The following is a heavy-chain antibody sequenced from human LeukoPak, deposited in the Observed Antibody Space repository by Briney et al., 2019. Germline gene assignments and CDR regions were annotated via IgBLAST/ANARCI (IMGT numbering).Heavy chain of an antibody. CDR1: GFTFSSYA. CDR2: IYYSGST. V-gene: IGHV4-39*01. Sequence: GSLRLSCAASGFTFSSYAMSWVRQPPGKGLEWIGSIYYSGSTYYNPSLKSRVTISVDTSKNQFSLKLSSVTAADTAVYYCARRSHYYDSSGYSDYWGQGTLVTVSS. D-gene: IGHD3-22*01. CDR3: ARRSHYYDSSGYSDY. J-gene: IGHJ4*02.